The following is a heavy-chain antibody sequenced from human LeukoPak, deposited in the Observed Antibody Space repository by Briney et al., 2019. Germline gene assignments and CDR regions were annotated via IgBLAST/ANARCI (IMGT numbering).Heavy chain of an antibody. CDR2: IYYSGNA. CDR3: ARAYSYGPRTYYFDY. D-gene: IGHD5-18*01. V-gene: IGHV4-31*03. Sequence: TLSLTCTVSGGSISSGGNYWSWIRQHPGQGLEWIGYIYYSGNAYYNPSLKSRVTISVDTSKNQFSLKLSSVTAADTAVYYCARAYSYGPRTYYFDYWGQGTLVAVSS. J-gene: IGHJ4*02. CDR1: GGSISSGGNY.